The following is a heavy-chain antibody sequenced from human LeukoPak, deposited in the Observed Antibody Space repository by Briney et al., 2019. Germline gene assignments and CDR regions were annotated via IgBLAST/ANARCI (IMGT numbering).Heavy chain of an antibody. CDR3: AKDVAQIRYFDWLLTPALSSYFDY. D-gene: IGHD3-9*01. V-gene: IGHV3-30*18. J-gene: IGHJ4*02. CDR1: GFTFSSYG. CDR2: ISYDGSNK. Sequence: GGSLRLSCAASGFTFSSYGMHWVRQAPGKGLEWVAVISYDGSNKYYADSVKGRFTISRDNSKNTLYLQMNSLRAEDTAVYYCAKDVAQIRYFDWLLTPALSSYFDYWGQGTLVTVSS.